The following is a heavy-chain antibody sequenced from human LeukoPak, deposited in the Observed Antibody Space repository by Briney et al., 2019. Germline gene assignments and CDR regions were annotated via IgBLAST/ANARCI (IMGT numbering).Heavy chain of an antibody. CDR3: ARDGDSSGWSYYFDY. CDR1: GFTFSSYA. Sequence: GGSLRLSCAASGFTFSSYAMHWVRQAPGKGLEWVAVISYDGSNKYYADSVKGRFIISRDNSKNTLYLQMNSLRAEDTAVYYCARDGDSSGWSYYFDYWGQGTLVTVSS. J-gene: IGHJ4*02. CDR2: ISYDGSNK. D-gene: IGHD6-19*01. V-gene: IGHV3-30*04.